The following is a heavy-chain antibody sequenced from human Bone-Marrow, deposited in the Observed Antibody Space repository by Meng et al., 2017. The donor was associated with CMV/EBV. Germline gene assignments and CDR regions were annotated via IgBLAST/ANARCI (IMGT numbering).Heavy chain of an antibody. D-gene: IGHD3-10*01. CDR2: INPNSGGT. CDR1: GYTFTGYY. J-gene: IGHJ6*02. V-gene: IGHV1-2*02. Sequence: ASVKVSCKASGYTFTGYYMHWVRQAPGQGLEWMGWINPNSGGTNYAQKFQGRVTMTRDTSNSTAYMVLSRLRSDDTAVYYCGGDGAYYYGSGSYHYYYYGMDVWGQGTTVTVSS. CDR3: GGDGAYYYGSGSYHYYYYGMDV.